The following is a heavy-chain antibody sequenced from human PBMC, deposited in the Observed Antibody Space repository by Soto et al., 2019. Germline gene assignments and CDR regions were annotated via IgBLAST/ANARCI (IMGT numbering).Heavy chain of an antibody. CDR3: ASPRDNYYYNGMDV. D-gene: IGHD3-10*01. V-gene: IGHV1-69*12. J-gene: IGHJ6*02. CDR1: GGTFSSYA. CDR2: FIPIFGAA. Sequence: QVQLVQSGAEVKKPGSSVKVSCKASGGTFSSYAISWVRQAPGQGLEWMGGFIPIFGAADYAQNFQGRVTIAADESTSTAYMELSSLRSEDTAVYYCASPRDNYYYNGMDVWGQGTTDTVSS.